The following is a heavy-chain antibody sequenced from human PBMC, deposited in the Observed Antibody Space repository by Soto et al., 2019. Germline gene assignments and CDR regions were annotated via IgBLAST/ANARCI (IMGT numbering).Heavy chain of an antibody. V-gene: IGHV1-69*04. D-gene: IGHD3-10*01. CDR1: GDTFSFYS. CDR3: ATSYGSGYRAFDY. Sequence: QVQLVQSGAEVKRPGSSVKVSCKASGDTFSFYSINWVRQAPGLGLEWMGRVNPILSMSNYAQRFQGRVTMSADKSTSTAYKELSGLRSEDTAMYYCATSYGSGYRAFDYWGQGAIVTVSS. CDR2: VNPILSMS. J-gene: IGHJ4*02.